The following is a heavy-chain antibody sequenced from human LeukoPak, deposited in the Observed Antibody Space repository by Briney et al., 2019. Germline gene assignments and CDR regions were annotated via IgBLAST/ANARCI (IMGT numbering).Heavy chain of an antibody. Sequence: PSETLSLTCTVSGGSISSYYWSWIRHPPGKGLEWIGYIYYSGSTNYNPSLKNRVTISVDTSKNQFSLKLSSVTAADTAVYYCAVFDYDKWMVVDYWGQGTLVTVSS. CDR1: GGSISSYY. V-gene: IGHV4-59*01. CDR2: IYYSGST. J-gene: IGHJ4*02. CDR3: AVFDYDKWMVVDY. D-gene: IGHD3-22*01.